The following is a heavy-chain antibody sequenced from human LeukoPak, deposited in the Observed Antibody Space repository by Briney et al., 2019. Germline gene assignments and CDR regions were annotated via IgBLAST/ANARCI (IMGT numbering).Heavy chain of an antibody. Sequence: ASVKVSCKASGYTFTSYAMHWVRQAPGQRLEWMGWINAGNGNTKYSQEFQGRVTITRDTSASTAYMGLSSLRSEDMAVYYCARESLIPVDTAMVPVPFTYRREGYFDYWGQGTLVTVSS. J-gene: IGHJ4*02. CDR1: GYTFTSYA. CDR2: INAGNGNT. V-gene: IGHV1-3*03. CDR3: ARESLIPVDTAMVPVPFTYRREGYFDY. D-gene: IGHD5-18*01.